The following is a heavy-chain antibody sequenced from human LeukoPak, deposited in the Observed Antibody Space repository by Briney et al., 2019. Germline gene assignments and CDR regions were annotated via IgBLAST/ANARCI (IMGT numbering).Heavy chain of an antibody. CDR1: GYTFIGSY. J-gene: IGHJ1*01. CDR3: ARPHGVDGTDVFQR. CDR2: INPNSGST. D-gene: IGHD1-1*01. V-gene: IGHV1-2*02. Sequence: GASVKVSCKASGYTFIGSYLHWVRQAPGQGLEWMGWINPNSGSTNYAQKFRGRVTMTRDTSISTVYMELSRLTSDDTAVYYCARPHGVDGTDVFQRLGQGTLVTVSS.